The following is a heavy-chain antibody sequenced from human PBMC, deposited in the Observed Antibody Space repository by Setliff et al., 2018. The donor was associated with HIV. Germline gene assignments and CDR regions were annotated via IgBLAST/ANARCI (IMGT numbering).Heavy chain of an antibody. V-gene: IGHV3-30*02. CDR2: IRYDGSNK. CDR3: AKDHEVTRFGDSDGGYFDY. Sequence: GGSLRLSCAASGFTFSSYGMHWVRQAPGKGLEWVAFIRYDGSNKYYADSVKGRFTISRDNSKNTLYLQMNSLRAEDTAVYYCAKDHEVTRFGDSDGGYFDYWGQGTLVTVSS. J-gene: IGHJ4*02. D-gene: IGHD4-17*01. CDR1: GFTFSSYG.